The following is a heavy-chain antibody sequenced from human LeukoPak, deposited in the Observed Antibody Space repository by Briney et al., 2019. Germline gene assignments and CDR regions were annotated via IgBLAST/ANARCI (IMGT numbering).Heavy chain of an antibody. CDR1: GYSISSGYY. CDR2: IYHSGST. CDR3: ASYIRGYEPIPTFYYFDY. V-gene: IGHV4-38-2*02. D-gene: IGHD5-12*01. J-gene: IGHJ4*02. Sequence: KPSETLSLTCTVSGYSISSGYYWGWIRQPPGKGLEWIGSIYHSGSTYYNPSLKSRVTISVDTSKNQFSLKLSSVTAADTAVYYCASYIRGYEPIPTFYYFDYWGQGTLVTVSS.